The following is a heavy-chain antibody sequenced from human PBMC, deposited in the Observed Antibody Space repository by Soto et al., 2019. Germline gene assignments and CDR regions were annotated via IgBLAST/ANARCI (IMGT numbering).Heavy chain of an antibody. V-gene: IGHV1-18*01. D-gene: IGHD1-26*01. CDR3: ASGRDGDY. J-gene: IGHJ4*02. CDR1: GYTFTSYG. Sequence: QVHLVQSGAEVKKPGASVKVSCKGSGYTFTSYGITWVRQAPGQGLEWMGWISAHNGNTDYAQKLQGRVTVTRDTSTSTAYMELRSLRTDETDGDYCASGRDGDYWGQGALVTVSS. CDR2: ISAHNGNT.